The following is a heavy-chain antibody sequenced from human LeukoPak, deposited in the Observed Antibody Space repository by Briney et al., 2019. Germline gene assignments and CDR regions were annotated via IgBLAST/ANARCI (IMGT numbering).Heavy chain of an antibody. Sequence: GGSLRLSCAASGFTFSSYSMNWVRQAPGKGLEWVSSISGSSSYIYYADSVKGRFTISRDNAKNSLYLQINSLRSDDTAVYYCARAHTEAVGGLSNFDYWGQGTLVTVSS. CDR1: GFTFSSYS. J-gene: IGHJ4*02. CDR2: ISGSSSYI. CDR3: ARAHTEAVGGLSNFDY. D-gene: IGHD4-23*01. V-gene: IGHV3-21*04.